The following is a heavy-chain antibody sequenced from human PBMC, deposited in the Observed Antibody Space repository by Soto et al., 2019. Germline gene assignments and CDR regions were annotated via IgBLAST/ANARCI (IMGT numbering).Heavy chain of an antibody. J-gene: IGHJ6*02. CDR1: GGSISSSNW. D-gene: IGHD4-4*01. V-gene: IGHV4-4*02. CDR2: IYHSGST. Sequence: QVQLQESGPGLVKPSGTLSLTCAVSGGSISSSNWWSWVRQPPGKGLEWIGEIYHSGSTNYNPSLKSGVTTSVAKSKNQVSLKLSSVTAADTAVYYCARVLQTSYYYYGMDVWGQGTTVTVSS. CDR3: ARVLQTSYYYYGMDV.